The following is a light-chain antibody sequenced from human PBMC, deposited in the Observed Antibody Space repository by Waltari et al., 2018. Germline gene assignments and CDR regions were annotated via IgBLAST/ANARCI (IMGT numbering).Light chain of an antibody. Sequence: QSALTQPASVSGSPGQSITISCTGTSSDVGGYNYVSWYQQHPGKAPKLMIYDVSNRPSGFSNRFSCSKSGNTASLTISGLQAEDEADYYCSSYTSSSTPPYVFGTGTKVTVL. CDR1: SSDVGGYNY. CDR2: DVS. V-gene: IGLV2-14*03. CDR3: SSYTSSSTPPYV. J-gene: IGLJ1*01.